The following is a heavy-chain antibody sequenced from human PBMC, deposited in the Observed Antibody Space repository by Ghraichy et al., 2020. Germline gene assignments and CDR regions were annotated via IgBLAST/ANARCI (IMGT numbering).Heavy chain of an antibody. J-gene: IGHJ3*02. CDR2: ISNSGDRA. D-gene: IGHD4-11*01. CDR3: AKDSNVRVDYSCLFCGFDI. V-gene: IGHV3-23*01. Sequence: GGSLRLSCVASEFTFSSFSMHWVRQAPGKGLEWVSAISNSGDRAFYADSVKGRFTISRDNSKNTLYLQMNSLRAEDTAIYYCAKDSNVRVDYSCLFCGFDIWGQGTMVTVSS. CDR1: EFTFSSFS.